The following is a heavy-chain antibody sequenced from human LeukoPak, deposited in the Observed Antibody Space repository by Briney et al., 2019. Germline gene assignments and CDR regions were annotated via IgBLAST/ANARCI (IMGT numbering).Heavy chain of an antibody. Sequence: ASVKVSCKVSGYTLTELSMHWVRQAPGKGLELMGGFDPEDGETIYAQKHQGRVTMTEDTATDTAYMELSSLRSEDTAVYYCATADYDILTGNPFDAFDIWGQGTMVTVSS. CDR2: FDPEDGET. CDR3: ATADYDILTGNPFDAFDI. V-gene: IGHV1-24*01. J-gene: IGHJ3*02. CDR1: GYTLTELS. D-gene: IGHD3-9*01.